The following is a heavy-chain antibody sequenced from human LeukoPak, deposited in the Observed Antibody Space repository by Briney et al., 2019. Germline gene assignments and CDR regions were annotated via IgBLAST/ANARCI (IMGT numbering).Heavy chain of an antibody. D-gene: IGHD2/OR15-2a*01. Sequence: KSGGSLRLSCAASGFTFSDYYMSWIRQPPGKGLEWIGSIYYSGSTYYNPSLKSRLTISVDTSKNQFSLNLSSVTAADTAVYYCARHDRIIASPLVWGQGILVTVSS. V-gene: IGHV4-39*01. CDR2: IYYSGST. J-gene: IGHJ4*02. CDR1: GFTFSDYY. CDR3: ARHDRIIASPLV.